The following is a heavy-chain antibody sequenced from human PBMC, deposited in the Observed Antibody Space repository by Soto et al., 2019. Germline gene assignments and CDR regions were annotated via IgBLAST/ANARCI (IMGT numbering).Heavy chain of an antibody. V-gene: IGHV1-18*01. CDR3: SRDGGNTGTSDY. Sequence: QVQMVQSGAEGKKPGTSVKVSCKASGYAFINYAVTWVRQAPGEGLEWMGWISPSNDNSYSAQKFQYRVTMSTEKTPNTAYMELLRLTSDDTAGYYCSRDGGNTGTSDYWGQGTLVTVSS. J-gene: IGHJ4*02. CDR1: GYAFINYA. D-gene: IGHD1-7*01. CDR2: ISPSNDNS.